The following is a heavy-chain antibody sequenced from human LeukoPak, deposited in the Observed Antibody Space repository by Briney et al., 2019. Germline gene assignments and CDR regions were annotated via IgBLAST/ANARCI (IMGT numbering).Heavy chain of an antibody. J-gene: IGHJ5*02. CDR1: GFTFGDYA. D-gene: IGHD6-13*01. V-gene: IGHV3-49*04. Sequence: GGSLRLSCTASGFTFGDYAMSWVRQAPGKGLEWVSFIRSKRYGGTPEYAASVKGRFTISRDDSKSIAFLQMNSLKTEDTAVYYCTTEGIAAAGTSPALFDPWGQGTLVTVSS. CDR2: IRSKRYGGTP. CDR3: TTEGIAAAGTSPALFDP.